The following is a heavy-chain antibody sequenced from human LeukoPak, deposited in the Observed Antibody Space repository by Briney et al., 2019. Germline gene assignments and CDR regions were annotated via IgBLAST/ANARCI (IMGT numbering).Heavy chain of an antibody. CDR1: GFTFSSYE. CDR2: ISSSSSYI. D-gene: IGHD3-10*02. V-gene: IGHV3-21*01. Sequence: PGGSLRLSCAASGFTFSSYEMNWVRQAPGKGLEWVSSISSSSSYIYYADSVKGRFTISRDNAKDSLYLQMNSLRAEDTAVYYCARDLGSGSYYILDYWGQGTLSPSPQ. CDR3: ARDLGSGSYYILDY. J-gene: IGHJ4*02.